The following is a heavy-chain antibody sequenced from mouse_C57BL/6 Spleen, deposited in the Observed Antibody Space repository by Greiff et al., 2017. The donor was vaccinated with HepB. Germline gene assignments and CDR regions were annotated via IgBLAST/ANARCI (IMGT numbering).Heavy chain of an antibody. CDR1: GYSITSGYY. CDR2: ISYDGSN. D-gene: IGHD1-1*01. J-gene: IGHJ2*01. CDR3: ARDWITTVFDY. Sequence: LQQSGPGLVKPSPSLSLTCSVTGYSITSGYYWNWIRQFPGNKLEWMGYISYDGSNNYNPSLKNRISITRDTSKNQFFLKLNSVTTEDTATYYCARDWITTVFDYWGQGTTLTVSS. V-gene: IGHV3-6*01.